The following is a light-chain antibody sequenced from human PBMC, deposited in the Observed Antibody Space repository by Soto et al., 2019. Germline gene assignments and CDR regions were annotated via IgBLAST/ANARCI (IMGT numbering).Light chain of an antibody. CDR2: DVN. CDR3: TSYSSGSTHVI. J-gene: IGLJ2*01. Sequence: QSALTQPASVSGSPGQSITLSCTGTSSDIGDYDYVSWYQRHPGKAPKLIIYDVNNRPSGDSDRFSGSKSGNTASLTISGLQAEDEADYYCTSYSSGSTHVIFGGGTKLTVL. V-gene: IGLV2-14*03. CDR1: SSDIGDYDY.